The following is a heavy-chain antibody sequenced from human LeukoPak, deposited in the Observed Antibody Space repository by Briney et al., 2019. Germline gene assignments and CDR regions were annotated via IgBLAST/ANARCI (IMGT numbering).Heavy chain of an antibody. CDR2: ISTSSSCT. V-gene: IGHV3-11*05. Sequence: KPGGSLRLSCAASGFTFSDYYMSWIRQAPGKGLEWVAYISTSSSCTDSADSVRGRFTISRDNAKNTLFLQMDSLRAEDTAVYYCARGGRIAAAAYWGQGTLVTVSS. CDR1: GFTFSDYY. D-gene: IGHD6-13*01. CDR3: ARGGRIAAAAY. J-gene: IGHJ4*02.